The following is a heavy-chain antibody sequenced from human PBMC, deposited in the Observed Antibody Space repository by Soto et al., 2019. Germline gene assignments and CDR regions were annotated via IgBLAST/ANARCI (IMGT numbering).Heavy chain of an antibody. J-gene: IGHJ6*02. CDR2: IIPIFGTA. V-gene: IGHV1-69*01. CDR3: ARDKVIAAHRVGPRRGMHA. Sequence: QVQLVQSGAEVKKPGSSVKVSCKASGGTFSSYAISWVRPAPGQGLEWMGGIIPIFGTANYAQKFQGRVTITASESTSKAYMELSSLRSEDTAVYYCARDKVIAAHRVGPRRGMHAWVQGTTVTVSS. CDR1: GGTFSSYA. D-gene: IGHD6-6*01.